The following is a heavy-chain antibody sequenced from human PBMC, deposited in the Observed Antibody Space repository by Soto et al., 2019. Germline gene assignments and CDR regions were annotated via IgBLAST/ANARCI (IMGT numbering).Heavy chain of an antibody. CDR2: IGSGGST. CDR3: AKDHSYYDFWSGYLAY. D-gene: IGHD3-3*01. V-gene: IGHV3-23*01. Sequence: GGPLRLSCGVAGFTCIGHGMRGVRQATGRGVEWSSAIGSGGSTYYADSVKGRFTISRDNSKNTLYLQMNSLRAEDTAVYYCAKDHSYYDFWSGYLAYWGQGTLVTVSS. CDR1: GFTCIGHG. J-gene: IGHJ4*02.